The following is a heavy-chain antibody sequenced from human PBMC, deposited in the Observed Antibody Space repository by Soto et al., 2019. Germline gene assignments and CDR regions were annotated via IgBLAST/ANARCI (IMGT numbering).Heavy chain of an antibody. CDR3: ARHNDGNDGWFDP. J-gene: IGHJ5*02. D-gene: IGHD1-1*01. V-gene: IGHV4-39*01. Sequence: PSETLSLTCTVSGGSISSSSNYWGWIRQPPGKGLEWIGSIYYSGSTYYNPSLKSRVTISVDTSKNQFSLKLSSVTAADTAVYYWARHNDGNDGWFDPGGQGPLVTVSS. CDR2: IYYSGST. CDR1: GGSISSSSNY.